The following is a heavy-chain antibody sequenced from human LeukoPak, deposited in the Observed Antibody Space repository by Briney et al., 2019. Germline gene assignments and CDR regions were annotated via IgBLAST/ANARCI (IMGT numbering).Heavy chain of an antibody. V-gene: IGHV4-59*08. CDR1: GGSISSYY. CDR2: IYYSGST. CDR3: ARHGLGFPDY. Sequence: SETLSLTCTVSGGSISSYYWSWIRQPPGKGLEWIGYIYYSGSTNYNPSLKSRVTTSVDTSKNQFSLKLSSVTAADTAVYYCARHGLGFPDYWGQGTLVTVSS. D-gene: IGHD3-10*01. J-gene: IGHJ4*02.